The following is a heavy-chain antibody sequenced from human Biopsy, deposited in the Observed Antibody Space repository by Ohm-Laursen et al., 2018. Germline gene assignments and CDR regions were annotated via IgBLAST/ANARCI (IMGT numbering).Heavy chain of an antibody. CDR1: GDSISSYY. Sequence: GTLSLTCTVSGDSISSYYWSWIRQPPGKGLQWIGYVYYTGSTDYNPSLQSRDTISVDTSKNHSSLRLRSVTPADTAIYYCARDRGYYSDRTVPGYFDLWGRGTLVTVSS. J-gene: IGHJ2*01. CDR2: VYYTGST. V-gene: IGHV4-59*01. D-gene: IGHD3-22*01. CDR3: ARDRGYYSDRTVPGYFDL.